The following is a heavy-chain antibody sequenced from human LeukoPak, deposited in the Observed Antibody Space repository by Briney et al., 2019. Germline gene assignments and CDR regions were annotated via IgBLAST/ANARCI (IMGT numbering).Heavy chain of an antibody. CDR3: ARVDSDAFDI. CDR1: GYSISSGYY. Sequence: SETLSLTCTVSGYSISSGYYWGWIRQPPGKGLEWIGSIYHSGSTNYDPSLKSRVTISVDTSKNQFSLKLSSVTAADTAVYYCARVDSDAFDIWGQGTMVTVSS. V-gene: IGHV4-38-2*02. D-gene: IGHD2-2*03. J-gene: IGHJ3*02. CDR2: IYHSGST.